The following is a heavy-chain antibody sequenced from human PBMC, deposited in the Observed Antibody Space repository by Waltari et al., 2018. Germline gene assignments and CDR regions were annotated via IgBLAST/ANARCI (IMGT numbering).Heavy chain of an antibody. Sequence: QLQLQESGPGLVKPSETLSLSCTVSGDSINRDYNYWGWLRQPPGEGLAWIGTVHVSGTTYYNPSLKSRVTISVDTSKNQFSLKLTSVTAADTAVYYCARLDYSALRRGCDPWGQGTLVTVSS. D-gene: IGHD4-4*01. CDR3: ARLDYSALRRGCDP. V-gene: IGHV4-39*01. J-gene: IGHJ5*02. CDR1: GDSINRDYNY. CDR2: VHVSGTT.